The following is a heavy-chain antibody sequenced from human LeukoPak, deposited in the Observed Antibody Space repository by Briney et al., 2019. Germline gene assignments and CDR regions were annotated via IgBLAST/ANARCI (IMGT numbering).Heavy chain of an antibody. D-gene: IGHD5-12*01. CDR1: GFTFSSNY. CDR3: AREKEGGYDQLDY. CDR2: IYSGGST. Sequence: GGSLRLSCAASGFTFSSNYMSWVRQAPGKGLEWVSVIYSGGSTYYADSVKGRFTISRDNSKNTLYLQMNSLRAEDTAVYYCAREKEGGYDQLDYWGQGTLVTVSS. V-gene: IGHV3-66*01. J-gene: IGHJ4*02.